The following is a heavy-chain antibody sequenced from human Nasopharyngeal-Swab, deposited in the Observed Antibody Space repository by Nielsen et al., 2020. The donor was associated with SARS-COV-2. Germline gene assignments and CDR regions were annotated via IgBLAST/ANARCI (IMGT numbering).Heavy chain of an antibody. D-gene: IGHD3-22*01. CDR2: INWNGGST. Sequence: GGSLRLSCAASGFTFDDYGMSWVRQAPGKGLEWVSGINWNGGSTGYADSVKGRFTISRDNAKNSLYLQMNSLRAEDTALYYCARDYYDSSGSAKGNDYWGQGTLVTFSS. V-gene: IGHV3-20*04. J-gene: IGHJ4*02. CDR1: GFTFDDYG. CDR3: ARDYYDSSGSAKGNDY.